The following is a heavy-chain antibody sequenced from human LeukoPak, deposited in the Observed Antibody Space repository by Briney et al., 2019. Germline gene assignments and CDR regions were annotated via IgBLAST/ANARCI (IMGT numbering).Heavy chain of an antibody. J-gene: IGHJ4*02. D-gene: IGHD2-8*01. Sequence: GGSLRLSCAASGFTFSSYAMSWVRQAPGKGLEWVSAISGSGGSTYYADSVKGRFTISRDNAKNSLYLQMNSLRAEDTALYYCARVKANYYFDYWGQGTLVTVSS. CDR3: ARVKANYYFDY. V-gene: IGHV3-23*01. CDR2: ISGSGGST. CDR1: GFTFSSYA.